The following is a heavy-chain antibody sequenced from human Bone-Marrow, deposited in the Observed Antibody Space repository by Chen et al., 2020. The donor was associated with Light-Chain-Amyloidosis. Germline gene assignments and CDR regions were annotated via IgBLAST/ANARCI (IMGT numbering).Heavy chain of an antibody. Sequence: XXXVESGGGLVQPGGSLRLSCAASGFTFSKYWMHWVRQAPGKGPVWVSRLNEDGSVVTYADSVQGRFTISRDNAKXXXXLQXYXXRAEDTAVYYCVRDLVGGEDYWGQGTRVTVSS. J-gene: IGHJ4*02. CDR2: LNEDGSVV. V-gene: IGHV3-74*02. CDR3: VRDLVGGEDY. D-gene: IGHD2-15*01. CDR1: GFTFSKYW.